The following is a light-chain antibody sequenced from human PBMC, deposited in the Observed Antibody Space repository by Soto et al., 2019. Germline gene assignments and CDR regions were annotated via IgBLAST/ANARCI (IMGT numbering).Light chain of an antibody. CDR2: EVS. CDR1: SSDVGGYNY. J-gene: IGLJ2*01. CDR3: SSYTSSSTLGV. V-gene: IGLV2-14*01. Sequence: QSALTQPDSVSGSPGQSITISCTGTSSDVGGYNYVSWYQQHPGKAPQLMIYEVSNRPSWVSNRFSGSKSGNTASLTISGLQAEDEADYYCSSYTSSSTLGVFGGGTKLTVL.